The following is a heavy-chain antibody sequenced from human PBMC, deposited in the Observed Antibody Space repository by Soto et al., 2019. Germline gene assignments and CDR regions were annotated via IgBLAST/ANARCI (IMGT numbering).Heavy chain of an antibody. V-gene: IGHV3-33*01. CDR1: GFTFSTYG. D-gene: IGHD6-19*01. J-gene: IGHJ4*02. CDR2: MWNDGSNK. Sequence: QVQLVESGGGVVQPGRSLRLSCAASGFTFSTYGMHWVRQAPGKGLEWVAVMWNDGSNKYYADSVKGRFTISRDNSKNTLYLQMNSLRAEDTAVYYCARDQGESSSGWWLYFDYWGQGTLVTVSS. CDR3: ARDQGESSSGWWLYFDY.